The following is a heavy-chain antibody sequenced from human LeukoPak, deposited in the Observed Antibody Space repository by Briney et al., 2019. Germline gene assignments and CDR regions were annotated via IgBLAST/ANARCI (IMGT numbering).Heavy chain of an antibody. J-gene: IGHJ4*02. CDR3: ARAVRGYSYGFDY. CDR2: INHSGST. CDR1: GGSFSGYY. Sequence: SETLSLTCAVYGGSFSGYYWSWIRQPPGKGLEWIGEINHSGSTNYNPSLKSRVTISVDTSKNQFSLKLSSVTAADTAVYYCARAVRGYSYGFDYWGQGTLVTVSS. V-gene: IGHV4-34*01. D-gene: IGHD5-18*01.